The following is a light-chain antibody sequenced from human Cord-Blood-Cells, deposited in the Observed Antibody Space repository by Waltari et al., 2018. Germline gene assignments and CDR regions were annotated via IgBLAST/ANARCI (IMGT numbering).Light chain of an antibody. CDR3: MQALQTPPT. CDR2: LCS. V-gene: IGKV2-28*01. CDR1: QSLLHSNGYNY. J-gene: IGKJ1*01. Sequence: IVMTQSPLSLPVTPGEPAPITCRSSQSLLHSNGYNYLDWYLQKPVQSPQLLIYLCSNRASGVPDRFSGSGSGTDFTLKISRVEAEDVGVYYCMQALQTPPTFGQGTKVEIK.